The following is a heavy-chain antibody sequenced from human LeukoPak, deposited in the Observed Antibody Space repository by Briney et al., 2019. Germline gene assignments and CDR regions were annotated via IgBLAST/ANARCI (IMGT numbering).Heavy chain of an antibody. CDR3: ARHRLGPYYYGMDV. Sequence: PSETLSLTCAVSGGSISSSNWWSWVRQPPGKGLEWIGEIYHSGSTNYNPSLKSRVTISVDKSKNQFSLKLSSVTAADTAVYYCARHRLGPYYYGMDVWGQGTTVTVSS. V-gene: IGHV4-4*02. D-gene: IGHD3-16*01. J-gene: IGHJ6*02. CDR1: GGSISSSNW. CDR2: IYHSGST.